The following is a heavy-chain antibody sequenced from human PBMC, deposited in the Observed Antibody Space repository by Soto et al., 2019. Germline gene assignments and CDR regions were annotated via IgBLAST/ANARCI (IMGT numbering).Heavy chain of an antibody. CDR1: GGSISSSSYY. Sequence: SETLSLTCTVSGGSISSSSYYWGWIRQPPGKGLEWIGSIYYSGSTYYNPSLKSRATISVDTSKNQFSLKLSSVTAADTAVYYCARVAYYDSSGVFDYWGQGTLVTVSS. J-gene: IGHJ4*02. D-gene: IGHD3-22*01. V-gene: IGHV4-39*01. CDR3: ARVAYYDSSGVFDY. CDR2: IYYSGST.